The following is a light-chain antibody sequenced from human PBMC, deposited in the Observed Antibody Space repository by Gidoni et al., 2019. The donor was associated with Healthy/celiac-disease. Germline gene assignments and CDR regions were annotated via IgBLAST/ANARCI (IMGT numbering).Light chain of an antibody. J-gene: IGKJ4*01. Sequence: DIQMTQSPSSLSASVGDRVTITCQASQDISNYLNWYQQKPGKAPKLLIYDASNFETGVPSRFSGSGSGTDFTFTISSLQPEDIATYYCQQYDNLPSLTFXXXTKVEIK. CDR2: DAS. CDR3: QQYDNLPSLT. V-gene: IGKV1-33*01. CDR1: QDISNY.